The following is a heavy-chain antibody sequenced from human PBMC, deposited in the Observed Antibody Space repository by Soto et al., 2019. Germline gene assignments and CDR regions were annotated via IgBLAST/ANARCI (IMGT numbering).Heavy chain of an antibody. CDR3: AIQGCTNDVCLEAAVTVGGALES. Sequence: EVQLVQSGGGSAQPGESLRLSCSASGFTFRKFWMHWVRQVPGKGPVWVSYISSDGTTTDYADSVKGRFTISRDNAKEALYLQMDSLRAEDTAVYYCAIQGCTNDVCLEAAVTVGGALESWGQGTLVTVSS. J-gene: IGHJ1*01. CDR2: ISSDGTTT. V-gene: IGHV3-74*01. CDR1: GFTFRKFW. D-gene: IGHD2-8*01.